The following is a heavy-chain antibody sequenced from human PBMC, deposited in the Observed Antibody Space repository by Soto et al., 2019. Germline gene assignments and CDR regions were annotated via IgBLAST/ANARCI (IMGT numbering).Heavy chain of an antibody. CDR3: AYSSSWYRPLY. CDR1: GGSISSYY. CDR2: IYYSGST. V-gene: IGHV4-59*01. J-gene: IGHJ4*02. D-gene: IGHD6-13*01. Sequence: SETLSLTCTVSGGSISSYYWSWIRQPPGKGLEWIGYIYYSGSTNYNPSLKSRVTISVDTSKNQFSLKLSSVTAADTAVYYCAYSSSWYRPLYWGQGTLVTVSS.